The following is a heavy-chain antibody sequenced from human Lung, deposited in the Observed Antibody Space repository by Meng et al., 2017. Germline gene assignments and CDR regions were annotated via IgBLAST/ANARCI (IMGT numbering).Heavy chain of an antibody. D-gene: IGHD6-19*01. Sequence: VQLKRGGGGQFESSETLSLTCSGYGGSFSGYYWRWLRPPPGKGLEGIVEIIGRGSTNYNPSHRRRAITSVDTTNNEFTLRVTSVTAADGAVYYGGRRTYSSGWYFDYWGQGTLVTVSS. CDR3: GRRTYSSGWYFDY. CDR2: IIGRGST. J-gene: IGHJ4*02. CDR1: GGSFSGYY. V-gene: IGHV4-34*02.